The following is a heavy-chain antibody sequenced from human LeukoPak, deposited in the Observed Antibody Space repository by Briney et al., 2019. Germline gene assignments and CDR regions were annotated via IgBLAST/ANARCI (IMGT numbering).Heavy chain of an antibody. V-gene: IGHV4-39*01. J-gene: IGHJ4*02. CDR1: GGSISSSSYY. D-gene: IGHD6-19*01. CDR3: ARLEWGSGWPFDY. Sequence: SETLSLTCTVSGGSISSSSYYWGWIRQPPGKGLEWIGSIYYSGSTYYNPSLKSRVTISVDTSKNQFSLKLSSVTAADTAVYYCARLEWGSGWPFDYWGQGTLVTVSS. CDR2: IYYSGST.